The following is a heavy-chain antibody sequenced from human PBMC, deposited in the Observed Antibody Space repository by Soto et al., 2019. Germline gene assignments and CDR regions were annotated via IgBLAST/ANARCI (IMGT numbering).Heavy chain of an antibody. CDR1: GVSISSGNW. J-gene: IGHJ5*02. Sequence: PSETLSLTCAVSGVSISSGNWWTWVRQTPQRGLEYIGEIFHDGTANYYPSFERRVAISVDTSKNQFSLKLTSVTAADTAVYYCARDPGRYSTWWFDPWGQGTLVTVSS. V-gene: IGHV4-4*02. D-gene: IGHD4-4*01. CDR3: ARDPGRYSTWWFDP. CDR2: IFHDGTA.